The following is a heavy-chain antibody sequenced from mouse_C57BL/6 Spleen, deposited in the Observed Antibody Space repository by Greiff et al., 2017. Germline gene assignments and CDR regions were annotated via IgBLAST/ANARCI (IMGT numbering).Heavy chain of an antibody. CDR3: ARSGYSNYGDY. Sequence: QVQLQQPGAELVKPGASVKLSCKASGYTFTSYWMHWVKQRPGQGLEWIGMIHPNSGSTNYNEKFKSKATLTVDKSSSTAYMQLRSLTSEDSAVYYCARSGYSNYGDYWGQGTTRTVSS. CDR2: IHPNSGST. CDR1: GYTFTSYW. D-gene: IGHD2-5*01. V-gene: IGHV1-64*01. J-gene: IGHJ2*01.